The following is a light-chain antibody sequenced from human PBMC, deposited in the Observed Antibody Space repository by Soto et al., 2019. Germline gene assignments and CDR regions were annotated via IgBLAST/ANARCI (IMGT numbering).Light chain of an antibody. J-gene: IGLJ1*01. CDR2: RDS. Sequence: SYELTPPLSVSVALGQTARITCGGNNIGSKNVHWYQQKPGQAPVLVIYRDSNRPSGIPERFSGSNSGNTATLTISRAQAGDEADYYCQVWDSSTAYVFGTGTKLAVL. CDR3: QVWDSSTAYV. V-gene: IGLV3-9*01. CDR1: NIGSKN.